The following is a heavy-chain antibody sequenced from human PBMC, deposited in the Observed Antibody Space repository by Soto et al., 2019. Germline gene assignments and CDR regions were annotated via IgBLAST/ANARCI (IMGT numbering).Heavy chain of an antibody. D-gene: IGHD3-3*01. CDR1: DGSISSCDCY. J-gene: IGHJ6*02. CDR3: AREKVNDFWSGYPYAMDV. V-gene: IGHV4-31*03. CDR2: IYYSGST. Sequence: PLEMLSLTCSVADGSISSCDCYWTWNRQHPGKGLEWIGYIYYSGSTYYNPSLKSRVNISVDTSKNQFSLKLSSVTAADTAVYYCAREKVNDFWSGYPYAMDVWGQGTTVTVSS.